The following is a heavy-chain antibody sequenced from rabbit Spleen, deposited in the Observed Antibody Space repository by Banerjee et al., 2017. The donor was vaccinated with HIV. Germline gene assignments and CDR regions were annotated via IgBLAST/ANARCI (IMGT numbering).Heavy chain of an antibody. CDR3: ARDLAGVIGWNFGW. Sequence: QSLEESGGDLVKPGASLTLTCTASGVSFSSSYWISWVRRAPGKGLEWIACIYAGSGGTTYYASWAKGRFTISKTSSTTVTLQMASLTAADTATYFCARDLAGVIGWNFGWWGPGTLVTVS. D-gene: IGHD4-1*01. V-gene: IGHV1S40*01. CDR2: IYAGSGGTT. CDR1: GVSFSSSYW. J-gene: IGHJ6*01.